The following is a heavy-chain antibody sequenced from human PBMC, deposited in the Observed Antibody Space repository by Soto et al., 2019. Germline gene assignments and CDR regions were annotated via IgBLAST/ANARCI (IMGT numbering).Heavy chain of an antibody. CDR2: VYYSGST. J-gene: IGHJ5*02. D-gene: IGHD6-19*01. CDR1: GGSIISGTYF. V-gene: IGHV4-39*01. Sequence: QLQLQESGPGLVKPSEALSLTCTVSGGSIISGTYFWGWIRQPPGKGLEWIGSVYYSGSTYYNPSLKSRVTISIATSKNQFSLKLNSLTAADPAVYYCGIAVAGTSGWFDPWGQGTLVTVSS. CDR3: GIAVAGTSGWFDP.